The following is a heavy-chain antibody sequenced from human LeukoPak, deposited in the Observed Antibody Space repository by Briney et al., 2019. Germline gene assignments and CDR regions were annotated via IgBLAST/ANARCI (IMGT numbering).Heavy chain of an antibody. Sequence: GGSLRLSCAASGFTFSSYWMHWVRQAPGKGLVWVSRINSDGSSTSYADSVKGRFTISRDNAKNTLYLQMNSLRAEDTAVYYCARDFEPDYGDFAFDIWGQGTMVTVSS. V-gene: IGHV3-74*01. J-gene: IGHJ3*02. CDR1: GFTFSSYW. CDR3: ARDFEPDYGDFAFDI. CDR2: INSDGSST. D-gene: IGHD4-17*01.